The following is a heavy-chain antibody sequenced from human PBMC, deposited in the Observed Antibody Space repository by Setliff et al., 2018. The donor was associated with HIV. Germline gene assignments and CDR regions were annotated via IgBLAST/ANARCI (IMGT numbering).Heavy chain of an antibody. V-gene: IGHV1-46*02. Sequence: RASVKVSCKASGYTFNNYYMHWVRQAPGQGLEWMGIINPSDNRTYYAQKFQGRVTITADKSTTTSYMELSSLRSEDTAVYYCARARDNGDYYYYYMDVWGKGTTVTVSS. D-gene: IGHD2-8*01. J-gene: IGHJ6*03. CDR2: INPSDNRT. CDR3: ARARDNGDYYYYYMDV. CDR1: GYTFNNYY.